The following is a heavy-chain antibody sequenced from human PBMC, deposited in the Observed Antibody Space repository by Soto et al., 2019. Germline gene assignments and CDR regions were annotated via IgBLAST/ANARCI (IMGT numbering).Heavy chain of an antibody. J-gene: IGHJ4*02. CDR1: DDSISSGDYY. D-gene: IGHD4-17*01. V-gene: IGHV4-30-4*01. Sequence: PSETLSLTCTVSDDSISSGDYYCTWIRQPPGQGLEWIGYIFHSGRTDYNPSLTSRVTISVDTSKNIFSLRVNSVTAADTVVYYCARGNYSDYRSSLDFWGQGALVTVSS. CDR2: IFHSGRT. CDR3: ARGNYSDYRSSLDF.